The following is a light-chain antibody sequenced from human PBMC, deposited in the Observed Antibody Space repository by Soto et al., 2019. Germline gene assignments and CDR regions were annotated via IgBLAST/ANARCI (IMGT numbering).Light chain of an antibody. CDR1: QSVSSNY. CDR2: DVS. CDR3: QHYGSSPT. Sequence: EIVLTQSPGTLSLSPGERATLSCRSSQSVSSNYLAWYQQKPDQAPRLVIYDVSGRATGIPDRFSGSGSGTDFTLPISRLEPEDFAVYYCQHYGSSPTFGQVTKVEIK. J-gene: IGKJ1*01. V-gene: IGKV3-20*01.